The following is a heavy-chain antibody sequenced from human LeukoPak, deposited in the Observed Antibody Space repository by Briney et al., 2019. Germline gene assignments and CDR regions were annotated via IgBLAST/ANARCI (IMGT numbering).Heavy chain of an antibody. J-gene: IGHJ4*02. CDR2: IYTSETT. V-gene: IGHV4-4*09. CDR3: ARHRSPSSLSFFDI. CDR1: GASISSYY. D-gene: IGHD2-2*01. Sequence: SETLSLTCTVSGASISSYYWSWIRQPPGKGLEWIGYIYTSETTNFNPALRSRVTISIDTSKNQVSLRLSSVTSADTALYYCARHRSPSSLSFFDIWGQGMLVIVSS.